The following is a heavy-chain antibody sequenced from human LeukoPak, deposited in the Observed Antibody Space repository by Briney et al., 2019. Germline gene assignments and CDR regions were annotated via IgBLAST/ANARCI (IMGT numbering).Heavy chain of an antibody. CDR2: INPSGVST. CDR3: ARGGYTSYFDY. D-gene: IGHD5-24*01. V-gene: IGHV1-46*01. Sequence: ASVKVSCKASGYTFTSYYMHWVRQAPGQGLEWRGIINPSGVSTNNPQKFQGTVTMTRDMSTSAVYMEMSSLRSEDTAVYYCARGGYTSYFDYWGQGTLVTVSS. J-gene: IGHJ4*02. CDR1: GYTFTSYY.